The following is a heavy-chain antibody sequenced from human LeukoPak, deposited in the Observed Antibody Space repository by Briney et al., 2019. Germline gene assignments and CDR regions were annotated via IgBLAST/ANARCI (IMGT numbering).Heavy chain of an antibody. D-gene: IGHD3-10*01. CDR1: GENFSIYF. J-gene: IGHJ3*02. CDR3: TFNLGSGSFGFDI. Sequence: NPSETLSLTCAVYGENFSIYFYSWIRQPPGKGLEWIGEINHGGSTSYNPSLKSRVTISVDTSKNQFSLKLSSVTAADTAVYYCTFNLGSGSFGFDIWGQGTMVTVSS. CDR2: INHGGST. V-gene: IGHV4-34*08.